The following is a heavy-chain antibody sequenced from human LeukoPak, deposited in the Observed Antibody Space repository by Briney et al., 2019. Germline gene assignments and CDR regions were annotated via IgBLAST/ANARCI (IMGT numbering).Heavy chain of an antibody. Sequence: GASEKVSCKASGYTFTSYYMHWVRQAPGQGLEWMGIINPSGGSTSYAQKFQGRVTMTRDTSTSTVYMELSSLRSEDTAVYYCASPSYSSSSYYGMDVWGQGTTVTVSS. CDR2: INPSGGST. V-gene: IGHV1-46*01. J-gene: IGHJ6*02. CDR3: ASPSYSSSSYYGMDV. D-gene: IGHD6-13*01. CDR1: GYTFTSYY.